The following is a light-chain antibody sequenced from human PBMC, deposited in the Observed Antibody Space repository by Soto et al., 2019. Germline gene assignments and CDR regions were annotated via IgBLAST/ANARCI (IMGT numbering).Light chain of an antibody. J-gene: IGKJ1*01. CDR3: QQYSRLWT. CDR2: DAF. Sequence: DIQMTQSPPTLSASVGDKVTISCQATQNIDNWLAWYQQKPGKAPNLLIYDAFVLENGVPSRFSGSGSGTEFTLTISSLQPEDFATYYCQQYSRLWTFGQGTKVEIK. V-gene: IGKV1-5*01. CDR1: QNIDNW.